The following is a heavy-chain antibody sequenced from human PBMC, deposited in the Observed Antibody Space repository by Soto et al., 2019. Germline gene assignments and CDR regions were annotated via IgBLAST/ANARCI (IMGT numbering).Heavy chain of an antibody. Sequence: PVGSLRLSCAASVFTLSNAWMSCVRHAPGKGLEWVGRIKSKTDGGTTDYAAPVKGRFTISRDDSKNTLYLQMNSLKTEDTAVYYCTTGNEAAAGTRGRQVAYRGQGTRVRSPQ. CDR2: IKSKTDGGTT. CDR3: TTGNEAAAGTRGRQVAY. J-gene: IGHJ4*02. D-gene: IGHD6-13*01. CDR1: VFTLSNAW. V-gene: IGHV3-15*01.